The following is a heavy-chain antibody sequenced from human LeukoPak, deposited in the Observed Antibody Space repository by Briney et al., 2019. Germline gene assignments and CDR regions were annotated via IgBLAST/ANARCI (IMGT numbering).Heavy chain of an antibody. Sequence: SETLSLTYTVSGGSISSSSHYWGWIRQPPGKGLEWIGNIYYSGSTYYNPSLKSRVTISVDRSKNQFSLKLSSVTAADTAVYYCARTLYGSGSQLHDYWGQGTLVTVSS. CDR3: ARTLYGSGSQLHDY. CDR2: IYYSGST. V-gene: IGHV4-39*07. J-gene: IGHJ4*02. CDR1: GGSISSSSHY. D-gene: IGHD3-10*01.